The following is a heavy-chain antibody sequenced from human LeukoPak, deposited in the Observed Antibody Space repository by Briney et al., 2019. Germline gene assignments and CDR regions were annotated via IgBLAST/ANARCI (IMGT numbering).Heavy chain of an antibody. J-gene: IGHJ2*01. D-gene: IGHD3-16*01. CDR2: IYYSGST. CDR3: ARDLGRYDWYFDL. V-gene: IGHV4-59*01. CDR1: GGSISSYY. Sequence: SETLSLTCTVSGGSISSYYWSWIRQPPGKGLEWIGYIYYSGSTNYNPSLKSRVTISVDTSKNQFSLKLSSVTAADTAVYYCARDLGRYDWYFDLWGCGTLVTVSS.